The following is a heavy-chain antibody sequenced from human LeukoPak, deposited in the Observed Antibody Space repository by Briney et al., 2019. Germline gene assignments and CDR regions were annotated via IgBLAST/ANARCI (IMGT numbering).Heavy chain of an antibody. J-gene: IGHJ5*02. V-gene: IGHV3-23*01. CDR1: GFTFGNSA. CDR3: AKGGHFSWFDP. D-gene: IGHD1-26*01. CDR2: ISGFGEST. Sequence: GGSLRLSCAASGFTFGNSAMTWVRQAPGKGLEWVSTISGFGESTFYADSVKGRFTISRDNFKDTLYLQMNTLRADDTALYYCAKGGHFSWFDPWGQGTLVTVSS.